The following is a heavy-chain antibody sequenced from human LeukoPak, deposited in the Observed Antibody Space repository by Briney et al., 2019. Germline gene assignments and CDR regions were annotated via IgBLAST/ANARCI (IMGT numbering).Heavy chain of an antibody. V-gene: IGHV3-7*01. CDR3: ARLYSTGCYGGPDY. Sequence: GGSLRLSCAASGFIVNSNYMSWVRQAPGKGLEWVANIKEDGSETSYVDSVKGRFTVSRDNAKKSLYLQMSSLRAEDTAVYYCARLYSTGCYGGPDYWGQGTQVAVSS. D-gene: IGHD6-19*01. J-gene: IGHJ4*02. CDR1: GFIVNSNY. CDR2: IKEDGSET.